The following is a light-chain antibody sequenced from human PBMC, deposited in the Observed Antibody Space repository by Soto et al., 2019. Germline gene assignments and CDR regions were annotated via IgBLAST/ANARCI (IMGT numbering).Light chain of an antibody. V-gene: IGLV2-11*01. J-gene: IGLJ2*01. CDR2: DVS. CDR3: CSYAGSYTLV. CDR1: SSDVGGYNY. Sequence: QSALTQPRSVSGSPGQSVTISCTGTSSDVGGYNYVSWHQHHPGKAPKLMIYDVSKRPSGVPDRFSGSKSGNTASPTISGLQGEDEADYYCCSYAGSYTLVLGGGTKLTVL.